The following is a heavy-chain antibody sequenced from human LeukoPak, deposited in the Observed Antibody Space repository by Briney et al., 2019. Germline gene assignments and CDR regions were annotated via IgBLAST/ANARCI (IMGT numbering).Heavy chain of an antibody. CDR3: ARDQGYCSSTSCDYYYYYGMDV. V-gene: IGHV1-2*02. CDR2: INPNSGGT. Sequence: ASVKVSCEASGGTFSSYAISWVRQAPGQGLEWMGWINPNSGGTNYAQKFQGRVTMTRDTSISTAYMELSRLRSDDTAVYYCARDQGYCSSTSCDYYYYYGMDVWGQGTTVTVSS. D-gene: IGHD2-2*01. J-gene: IGHJ6*02. CDR1: GGTFSSYA.